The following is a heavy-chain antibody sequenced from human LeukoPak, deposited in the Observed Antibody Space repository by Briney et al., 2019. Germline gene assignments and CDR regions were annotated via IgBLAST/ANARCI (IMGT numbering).Heavy chain of an antibody. CDR1: GITFSDYY. CDR3: AKDILDALGGIYGPFDN. Sequence: GGSLRLSCAASGITFSDYYMSWIRQAPGKGLQWVSYLSSSGSTIYYADSVKGRFTISRDNSKNMLYLQMNRLRAEDTAVYYCAKDILDALGGIYGPFDNWGQGTLVSVSS. D-gene: IGHD2-15*01. J-gene: IGHJ4*02. V-gene: IGHV3-11*01. CDR2: LSSSGSTI.